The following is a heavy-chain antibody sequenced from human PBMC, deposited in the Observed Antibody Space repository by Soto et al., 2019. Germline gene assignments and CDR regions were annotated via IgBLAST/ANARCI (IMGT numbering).Heavy chain of an antibody. CDR3: ARSTYYDYVWGSYRTPALFDY. CDR2: IDWDDDK. Sequence: SGPTLVNPTQTLTLTCTFSGFSLSTSGMCVSWIRQPPGKALEWLALIDWDDDKYYSTSLKTRLTISKDTSKNQVVLTMTNMDPVDTATYYCARSTYYDYVWGSYRTPALFDYWGQGTLVTVSS. CDR1: GFSLSTSGMC. V-gene: IGHV2-70*01. D-gene: IGHD3-16*02. J-gene: IGHJ4*02.